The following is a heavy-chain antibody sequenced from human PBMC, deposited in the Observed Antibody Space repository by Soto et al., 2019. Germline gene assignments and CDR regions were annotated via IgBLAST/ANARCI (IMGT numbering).Heavy chain of an antibody. CDR2: IKTRSEGVST. V-gene: IGHV3-15*07. J-gene: IGHJ4*02. Sequence: EVQLVESGGGLVKPGESLRLSCAASGFAFSSAGMNWVRQAPGKGLEWVGRIKTRSEGVSTQYPAPVRGRFTISRDDSKTTLSLQLSGLKIEDTAVYYCTSGSDEGYWGQGTLVTVSS. CDR3: TSGSDEGY. CDR1: GFAFSSAG.